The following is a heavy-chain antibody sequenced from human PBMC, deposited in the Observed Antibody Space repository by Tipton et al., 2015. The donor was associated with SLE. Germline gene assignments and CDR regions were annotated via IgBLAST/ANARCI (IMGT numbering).Heavy chain of an antibody. J-gene: IGHJ4*02. CDR1: GFTFSSYG. D-gene: IGHD5-24*01. CDR2: ISYDGSNK. V-gene: IGHV3-30*18. CDR3: AKGGGRWLQLREYYFDY. Sequence: SLRLSCAASGFTFSSYGMHWVRQAPGKGLEWVAVISYDGSNKYYADSVKGRFTISRDNSKNTLYLQMNSLRAEDTAVYYCAKGGGRWLQLREYYFDYWGQGTLVTVSS.